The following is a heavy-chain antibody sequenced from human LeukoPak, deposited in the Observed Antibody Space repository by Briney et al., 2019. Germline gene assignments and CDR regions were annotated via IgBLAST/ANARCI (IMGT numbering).Heavy chain of an antibody. J-gene: IGHJ4*02. CDR2: ISYDGSNK. CDR1: GFIFSSYG. D-gene: IGHD6-19*01. CDR3: ARGPYSSGSSADY. Sequence: GGSLRLSCAASGFIFSSYGMHWVRQAPGKGLEWVAVISYDGSNKHYADSVKGRFTISRDNAKNSLYLQMNSLRAEDTAVYYCARGPYSSGSSADYWGQGTLVTVSS. V-gene: IGHV3-30*03.